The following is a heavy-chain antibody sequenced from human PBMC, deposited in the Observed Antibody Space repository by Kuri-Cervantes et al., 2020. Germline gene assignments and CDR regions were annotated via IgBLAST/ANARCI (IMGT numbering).Heavy chain of an antibody. CDR2: IYYSGST. CDR3: ANTPTYSSSSLWFDP. J-gene: IGHJ5*02. CDR1: GGSISSGGYS. Sequence: SETLSLTCAVSGGSISSGGYSWSWIRQPPGKGLEWIGSIYYSGSTYYNPSLKSRVTISVDTSKNQFSLKLSSATAADTAVYYCANTPTYSSSSLWFDPWGQGTLVTVSS. D-gene: IGHD6-6*01. V-gene: IGHV4-30-2*03.